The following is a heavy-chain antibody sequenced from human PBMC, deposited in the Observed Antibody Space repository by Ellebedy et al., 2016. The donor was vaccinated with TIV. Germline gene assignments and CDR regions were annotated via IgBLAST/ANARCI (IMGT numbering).Heavy chain of an antibody. CDR3: ARGIDSALDI. V-gene: IGHV6-1*01. D-gene: IGHD6-13*01. CDR1: GDSVSTNSVA. J-gene: IGHJ3*02. Sequence: MPSETLSLTCAISGDSVSTNSVAWNWIRQSPSRGLEWLGRSYYRSKWYNDYAVSVRGRITISLDTSKNQFSLQLNSVTPEDTAVYYCARGIDSALDIWGQGTVVTVSS. CDR2: SYYRSKWYN.